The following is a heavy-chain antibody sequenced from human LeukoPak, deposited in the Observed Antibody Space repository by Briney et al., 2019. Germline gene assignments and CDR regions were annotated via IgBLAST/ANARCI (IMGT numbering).Heavy chain of an antibody. J-gene: IGHJ4*02. CDR2: ISAYNGNT. CDR1: GYTFTSYG. V-gene: IGHV1-18*01. Sequence: ASVKVSCKASGYTFTSYGISWVRQAPGQGLEWMGWISAYNGNTNYAQKLQGRVTMTTDTSTSTAYMELRSLRSDDTAVYYCARAGQLLWFGELTGAYFDYWGQGTLVTVSS. D-gene: IGHD3-10*01. CDR3: ARAGQLLWFGELTGAYFDY.